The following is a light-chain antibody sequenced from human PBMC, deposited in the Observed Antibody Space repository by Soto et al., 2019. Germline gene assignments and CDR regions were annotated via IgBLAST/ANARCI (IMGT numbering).Light chain of an antibody. CDR1: TGAVSSDSY. CDR3: LLYSDWAHV. CDR2: TIS. V-gene: IGLV7-43*01. Sequence: QAVVTQEPSLTVSPGGTVTLTCASSTGAVSSDSYPSWFQQKPGQAPRALIYTISNNHPWTPARFSGSLLGGKAALTLSDVQPEDEAAYFCLLYSDWAHVFGPCTKLTVL. J-gene: IGLJ1*01.